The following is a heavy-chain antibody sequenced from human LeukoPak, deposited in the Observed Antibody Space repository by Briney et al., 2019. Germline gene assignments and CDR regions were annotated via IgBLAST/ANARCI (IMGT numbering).Heavy chain of an antibody. Sequence: PGGSLRLSCAASGFTFSSYDMSWVRQAPGKGLEWVSAISGSGGSTYYADSVKGRFTISRDSSKNTLFLQMNRLRPEDAAVYYCAKAPVTTCRGAYCYPFDYWGQGTLVTVSS. CDR3: AKAPVTTCRGAYCYPFDY. J-gene: IGHJ4*02. CDR1: GFTFSSYD. CDR2: ISGSGGST. V-gene: IGHV3-23*01. D-gene: IGHD2-21*01.